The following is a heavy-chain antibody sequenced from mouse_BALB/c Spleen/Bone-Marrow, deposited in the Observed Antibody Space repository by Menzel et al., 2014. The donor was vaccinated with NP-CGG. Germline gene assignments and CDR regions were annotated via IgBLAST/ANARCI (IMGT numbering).Heavy chain of an antibody. CDR1: GYTFTSYV. CDR3: ARRDYYGSSFYWYFDV. V-gene: IGHV1-14*01. J-gene: IGHJ1*01. CDR2: INPYNDGT. Sequence: EVKLMESGPELVKPGASVKMSCKASGYTFTSYVMHWVKQKPGQGLEWIGYINPYNDGTKYNEKFKGKATLTSDKSSSTAYMELSSLTSEDSAVYYCARRDYYGSSFYWYFDVWGAGTTATVSS. D-gene: IGHD1-1*01.